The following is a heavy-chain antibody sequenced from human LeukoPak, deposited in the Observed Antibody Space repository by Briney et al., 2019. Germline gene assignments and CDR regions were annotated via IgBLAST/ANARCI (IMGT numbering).Heavy chain of an antibody. CDR1: GFTFSSYA. Sequence: PGGSLSLSCAASGFTFSSYAMSWVRQAPGKGLEWVSAISGSGGSTYYADSVKGRFTISRDNAKNSLYLQMNSLRAEDTALYYCAKGFSGYDFGLFDYWGQGTLVTVSS. V-gene: IGHV3-23*01. D-gene: IGHD5-12*01. CDR2: ISGSGGST. J-gene: IGHJ4*02. CDR3: AKGFSGYDFGLFDY.